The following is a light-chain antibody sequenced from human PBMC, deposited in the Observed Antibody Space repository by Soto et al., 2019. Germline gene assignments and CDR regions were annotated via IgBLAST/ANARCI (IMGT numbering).Light chain of an antibody. CDR2: EVS. CDR3: SSYTSSSPWV. Sequence: QSALTQPASVSGSPGQSITISCTGTSSDVGGYNYVSWYQQHPGKAPKLMIYEVSNRPSGVSNRFSGSKSGNTASLTISGLQAEDGADYYCSSYTSSSPWVFGGGTQLTVL. V-gene: IGLV2-14*01. J-gene: IGLJ3*02. CDR1: SSDVGGYNY.